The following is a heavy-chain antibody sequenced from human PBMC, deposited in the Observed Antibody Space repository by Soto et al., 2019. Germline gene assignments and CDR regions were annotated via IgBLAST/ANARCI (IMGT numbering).Heavy chain of an antibody. CDR1: GLTFSDYY. CDR2: IGTRGNTK. V-gene: IGHV3-11*01. CDR3: ARDGTEYYGEYYDY. J-gene: IGHJ4*02. D-gene: IGHD4-17*01. Sequence: GGSLRLSCATSGLTFSDYYMSWIRQAPGKGLEWVSYIGTRGNTKYYADSVRGRFTISRDNAKNSLYLQMNSLRADGTAVYYCARDGTEYYGEYYDYWGQGIPVTVSS.